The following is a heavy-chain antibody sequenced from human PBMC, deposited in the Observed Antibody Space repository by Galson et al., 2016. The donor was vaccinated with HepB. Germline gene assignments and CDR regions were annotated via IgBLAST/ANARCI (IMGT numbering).Heavy chain of an antibody. J-gene: IGHJ4*02. Sequence: QSGAEVKKPGEPLNISCKASGYSFTSYWIGWVRQMPGKGLDWMGIILPGNSGTRYSPSFQGQVTISADKSITTAYLQWNSPKASDTAMYYCANFVGPTSTGRHYWGQGTQVTVSS. D-gene: IGHD1-14*01. CDR2: ILPGNSGT. CDR1: GYSFTSYW. V-gene: IGHV5-51*01. CDR3: ANFVGPTSTGRHY.